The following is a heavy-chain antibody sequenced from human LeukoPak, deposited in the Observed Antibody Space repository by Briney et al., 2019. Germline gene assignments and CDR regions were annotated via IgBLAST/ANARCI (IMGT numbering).Heavy chain of an antibody. J-gene: IGHJ6*03. Sequence: ASVKVSCKASGYTFTSYYMHWVRQAPGQGLEWMGLINPTGGSTGYAQKFQGRVTMTRDMSTSTVYMELSSLRSEDTAVYHCARVAAEVVGLPGVIGFGWLRRDYYYMDVWGKGTTVTVSS. CDR3: ARVAAEVVGLPGVIGFGWLRRDYYYMDV. V-gene: IGHV1-46*01. CDR2: INPTGGST. D-gene: IGHD2-2*02. CDR1: GYTFTSYY.